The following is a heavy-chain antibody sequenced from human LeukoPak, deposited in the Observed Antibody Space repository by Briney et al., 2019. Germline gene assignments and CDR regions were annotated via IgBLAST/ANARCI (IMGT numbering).Heavy chain of an antibody. CDR2: IYYSGST. CDR1: GGSISSGDYY. J-gene: IGHJ5*02. CDR3: ARQGSGYSYTNWFDP. V-gene: IGHV4-30-4*01. D-gene: IGHD5-18*01. Sequence: PSQTLSLTCTVSGGSISSGDYYWRWIRQPPGKGLEWIGYIYYSGSTYYNPSLKSRVTISVDTSKNQFSLKLSSVTAADTAVYYCARQGSGYSYTNWFDPWGQGTLVTVSS.